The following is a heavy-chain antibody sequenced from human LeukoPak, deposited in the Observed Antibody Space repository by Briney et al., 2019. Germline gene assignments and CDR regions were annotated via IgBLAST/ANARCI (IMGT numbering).Heavy chain of an antibody. J-gene: IGHJ4*02. D-gene: IGHD3-22*01. CDR2: IIPIFGTA. CDR1: GGTFSSYA. CDR3: AVGSSGYYFGY. Sequence: SVKVSCKASGGTFSSYAISWVRQAHGQGLEWMGGIIPIFGTANYAQKFQGRVTITADKSTSTAYMELSSLRSEDTAVYYCAVGSSGYYFGYWGQGTLVTVSS. V-gene: IGHV1-69*06.